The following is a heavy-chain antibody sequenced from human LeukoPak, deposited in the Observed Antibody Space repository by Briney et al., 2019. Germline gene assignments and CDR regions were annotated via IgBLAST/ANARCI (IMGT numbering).Heavy chain of an antibody. CDR3: ARDPIAAAGTDFDY. J-gene: IGHJ4*02. CDR2: ISSSSSYI. Sequence: GGSLRLSCAASGFTFSSYSMNWVRQAPGKGLEWVSSISSSSSYIYYADSVKGRFTISRDNAKNSLYLQMNSLRAEDTAVYYCARDPIAAAGTDFDYWGQGTLVTVSS. D-gene: IGHD6-13*01. V-gene: IGHV3-21*01. CDR1: GFTFSSYS.